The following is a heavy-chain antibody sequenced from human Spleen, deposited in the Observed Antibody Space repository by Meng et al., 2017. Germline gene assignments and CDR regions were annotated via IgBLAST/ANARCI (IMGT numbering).Heavy chain of an antibody. V-gene: IGHV3-48*03. Sequence: GESLKISCAASGFTFSSYEMNWVRQAPGKGLEWVSYISSSGSTIYYADSVKGRFTISGDNAKNSLYLQMNSLRAEDTAVYYCARGVFGWLAETYHFYGMDVWGPGTTVTVSS. CDR3: ARGVFGWLAETYHFYGMDV. CDR2: ISSSGSTI. D-gene: IGHD3-10*01. J-gene: IGHJ6*02. CDR1: GFTFSSYE.